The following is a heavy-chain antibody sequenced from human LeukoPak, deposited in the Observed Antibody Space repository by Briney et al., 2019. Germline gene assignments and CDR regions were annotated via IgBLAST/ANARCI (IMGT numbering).Heavy chain of an antibody. CDR1: GFIFSSYG. J-gene: IGHJ4*02. CDR2: ISGSGGST. V-gene: IGHV3-23*01. D-gene: IGHD4-17*01. Sequence: GGSLRLSCAASGFIFSSYGMSWVRQAPGKGLEWVSAISGSGGSTYYADSVKGRFTISRDNSKNTLYLQMNSLRAEDTAVYYCARAYGDYGSFGYWGQGTLVTVSS. CDR3: ARAYGDYGSFGY.